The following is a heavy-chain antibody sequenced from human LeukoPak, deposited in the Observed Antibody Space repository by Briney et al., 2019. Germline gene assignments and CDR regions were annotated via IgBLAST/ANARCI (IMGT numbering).Heavy chain of an antibody. CDR1: GYTFTSYD. Sequence: ASVKVSCKASGYTFTSYDINWVRQATGQGLEWMGWMNPNSDNTGYAQKFQGRVTMTRNTSISTAYMELSSLRSEDTAVYYCARGYSSGWYEGDYFDYWGQGTLVTVSS. CDR3: ARGYSSGWYEGDYFDY. CDR2: MNPNSDNT. J-gene: IGHJ4*02. D-gene: IGHD6-19*01. V-gene: IGHV1-8*01.